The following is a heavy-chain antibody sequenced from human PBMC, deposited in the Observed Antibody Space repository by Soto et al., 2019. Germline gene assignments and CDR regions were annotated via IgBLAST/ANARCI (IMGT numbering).Heavy chain of an antibody. CDR1: GGTFSSYA. J-gene: IGHJ5*02. CDR2: ILPIYGTA. Sequence: QVQLVQSGAEVKKPGSSVKVSCKASGGTFSSYAISWVRQAPGQGLGWMGGILPIYGTANYAQKFQGRVTITADETTSTAYMELSSLRSEDTAVYYCARSEESSIAFNWFEPWGQGTLVTVSS. D-gene: IGHD6-6*01. V-gene: IGHV1-69*01. CDR3: ARSEESSIAFNWFEP.